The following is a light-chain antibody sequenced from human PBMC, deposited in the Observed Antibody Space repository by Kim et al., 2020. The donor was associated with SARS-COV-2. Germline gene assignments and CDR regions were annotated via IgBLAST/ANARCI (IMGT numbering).Light chain of an antibody. CDR1: SSNIGSNT. CDR2: SNN. V-gene: IGLV1-44*01. J-gene: IGLJ2*01. Sequence: VTISCSGSSSNIGSNTVNWYQQHPGTAPKLLIYSNNQRPSGVPDRFSGSKSGTSASLAISGLQSEDEADYYCAAWDDSLNGPHVVFGGGTQLTVL. CDR3: AAWDDSLNGPHVV.